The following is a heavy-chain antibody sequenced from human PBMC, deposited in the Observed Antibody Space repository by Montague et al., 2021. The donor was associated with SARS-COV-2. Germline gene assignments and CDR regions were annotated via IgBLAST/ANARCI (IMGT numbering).Heavy chain of an antibody. CDR2: IYDSGST. J-gene: IGHJ3*02. D-gene: IGHD5-12*01. CDR3: ARRGRKLLPVATTIGGFDI. V-gene: IGHV4-39*02. CDR1: GGSFSDYH. Sequence: SETLSLTCAVYGGSFSDYHWSWIRQPPGKGLEWIGSIYDSGSTYXNPSLKSRVTISVDTSKNHFSLKLNSVTAADTAVYYCARRGRKLLPVATTIGGFDIWGQGTMVTVSS.